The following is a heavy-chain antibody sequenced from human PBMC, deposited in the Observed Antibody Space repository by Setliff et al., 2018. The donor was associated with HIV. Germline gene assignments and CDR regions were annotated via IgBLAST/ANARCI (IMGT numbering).Heavy chain of an antibody. Sequence: PSETLSLTCRVSGGSFIGYHWSWVRQSPTKGLQWIGGISHSGTTKYNPSLKSRFSMSADTSKSEFSLKMTSVTAADTAVYYCARVGRDRLVASGLYFDLWGRGTLVTVSS. CDR2: ISHSGTT. CDR3: ARVGRDRLVASGLYFDL. J-gene: IGHJ2*01. CDR1: GGSFIGYH. D-gene: IGHD6-19*01. V-gene: IGHV4-34*01.